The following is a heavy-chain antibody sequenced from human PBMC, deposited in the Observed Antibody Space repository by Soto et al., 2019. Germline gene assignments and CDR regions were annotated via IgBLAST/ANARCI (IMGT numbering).Heavy chain of an antibody. CDR3: ARWSLEGYNSPAGFDP. J-gene: IGHJ5*02. CDR2: TYYRSKWYN. V-gene: IGHV6-1*01. CDR1: GDSVSSNSAA. D-gene: IGHD2-2*01. Sequence: SQTLSLTCAISGDSVSSNSAAWNWIRQSPSRGLEWLGRTYYRSKWYNDYAVSVKSRITINPDTSKNQFSLQLNSVTPEDTAVYYCARWSLEGYNSPAGFDPWGQGTLVTVSS.